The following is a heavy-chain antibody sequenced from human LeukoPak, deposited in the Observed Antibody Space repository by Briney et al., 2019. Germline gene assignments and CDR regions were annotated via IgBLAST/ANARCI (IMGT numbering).Heavy chain of an antibody. D-gene: IGHD4-4*01. CDR3: ARELSNLPYFDY. V-gene: IGHV4-4*07. Sequence: SETLSLTRTVSGGSISSYYWSWIRQPAGKGLEWIGRIYTSGSTNYNPSLKSRVTMSVDTSKNQFSLKLSSVTAADTAVYYCARELSNLPYFDYWGQGTLVTVSS. CDR2: IYTSGST. CDR1: GGSISSYY. J-gene: IGHJ4*02.